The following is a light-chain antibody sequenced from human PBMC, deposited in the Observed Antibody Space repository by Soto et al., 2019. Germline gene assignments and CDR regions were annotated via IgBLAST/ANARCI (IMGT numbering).Light chain of an antibody. V-gene: IGKV3-20*01. Sequence: EIVVTGSPATLSFSPGERAALSFRASQSAGKYLVWYQQKPGQAPRLLIYDASNRATGIPDRFIGSGSGTDFTLTISRLEPEDFAVYYCQHYVTSLTTFGQGTKVDIK. CDR3: QHYVTSLTT. CDR2: DAS. CDR1: QSAGKY. J-gene: IGKJ1*01.